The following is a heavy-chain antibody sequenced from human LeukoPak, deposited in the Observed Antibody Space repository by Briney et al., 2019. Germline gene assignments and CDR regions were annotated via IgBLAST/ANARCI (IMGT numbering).Heavy chain of an antibody. CDR3: ARVQATWIRYYYYYYMDV. CDR1: GGTFSSYA. D-gene: IGHD5-12*01. V-gene: IGHV1-69*05. CDR2: IIPIFGTA. Sequence: SVKVSCKASGGTFSSYAISWVRQAPGQGLEWMGGIIPIFGTANYAQKFQGRVTITTDESTSTAYMELSSLRPEDTAVYYCARVQATWIRYYYYYYMDVWGKGTTVTVSS. J-gene: IGHJ6*03.